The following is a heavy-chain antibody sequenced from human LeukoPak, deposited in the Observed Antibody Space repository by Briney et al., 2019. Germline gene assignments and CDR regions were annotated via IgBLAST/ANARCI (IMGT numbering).Heavy chain of an antibody. CDR3: ATQPGSDY. Sequence: PGGSLRLSCAAPGFIFSTYWMHWVRQAPGKGLVWVSRINSDGSSTNYADSVKGRFTISRDNAENTLYLQMNSLRAEDTAVYYCATQPGSDYWGQGTLVTVSS. D-gene: IGHD3-10*01. J-gene: IGHJ4*02. V-gene: IGHV3-74*01. CDR2: INSDGSST. CDR1: GFIFSTYW.